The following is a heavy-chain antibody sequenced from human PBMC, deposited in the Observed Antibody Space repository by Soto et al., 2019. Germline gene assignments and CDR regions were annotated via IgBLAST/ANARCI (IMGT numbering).Heavy chain of an antibody. CDR2: ITSSGRTT. V-gene: IGHV3-11*01. CDR3: ARDPRSQLWTGYFDL. J-gene: IGHJ2*01. Sequence: GGSLRLSCAASGFTFSDYYMNWIRQAPGKGLEWVSYITSSGRTTYYADSVKGRFTISRDNAKNSLYLQMNSLRAEDTAVYYCARDPRSQLWTGYFDLWGRGTLVTVSS. D-gene: IGHD5-18*01. CDR1: GFTFSDYY.